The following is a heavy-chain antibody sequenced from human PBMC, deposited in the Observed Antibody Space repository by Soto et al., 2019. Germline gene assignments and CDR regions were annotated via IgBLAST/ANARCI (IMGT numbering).Heavy chain of an antibody. CDR3: ARDPAGMFDY. CDR2: ITGSSTYI. CDR1: GFIFSSYS. J-gene: IGHJ4*02. Sequence: PGGSLRLSCAASGFIFSSYSMNWVRQAPGKGLEWVSSITGSSTYIHYADSVKGRFTISRDNGKNTLYMQMNSLGAEDTAVYYCARDPAGMFDYWGQGTVVTVSS. D-gene: IGHD1-26*01. V-gene: IGHV3-21*06.